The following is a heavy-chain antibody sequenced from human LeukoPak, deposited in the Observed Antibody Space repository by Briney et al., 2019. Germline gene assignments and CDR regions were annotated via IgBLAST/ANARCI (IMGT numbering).Heavy chain of an antibody. V-gene: IGHV5-51*01. D-gene: IGHD3-22*01. Sequence: GESLKISCKGSGYSFTSYWIAWVRQMPGKGLEWMGIIYPGDSDPRYSPSFQGQVTISADKSVGTAYLQWSSLKASDTAMYYCARLGYYYDSSGYYRLDYWGQGTLVTVSS. CDR2: IYPGDSDP. CDR3: ARLGYYYDSSGYYRLDY. J-gene: IGHJ4*02. CDR1: GYSFTSYW.